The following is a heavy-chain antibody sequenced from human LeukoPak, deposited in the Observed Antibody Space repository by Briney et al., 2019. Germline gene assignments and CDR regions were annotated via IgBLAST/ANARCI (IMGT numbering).Heavy chain of an antibody. D-gene: IGHD3-22*01. J-gene: IGHJ6*02. CDR2: INHSGST. Sequence: PSETLSLTCAVYGGSFSGYYWSWIRQPPGKGLEWIGEINHSGSTNYNPSLKSRVTISVDTSKNQFSLKLSSVTAADTAVYYCASTYYYDGSGYLPDYYYYGMDVWGQGTTVTVSS. CDR1: GGSFSGYY. CDR3: ASTYYYDGSGYLPDYYYYGMDV. V-gene: IGHV4-34*01.